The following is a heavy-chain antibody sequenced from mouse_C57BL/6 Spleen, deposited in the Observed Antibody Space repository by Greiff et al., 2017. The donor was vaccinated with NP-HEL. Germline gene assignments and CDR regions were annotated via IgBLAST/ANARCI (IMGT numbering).Heavy chain of an antibody. CDR3: ANYYGSRGYFDV. Sequence: EVKLVESGGGLVKPGGSLKLSCAASGFTFSDYGMHWVRQAPEKGLEWVAYISSGSSTIYYADTVKGRFTISRDNAKKTLFLQMTSLRSEDTAMYYCANYYGSRGYFDVWGTGTTVTVSS. V-gene: IGHV5-17*01. CDR2: ISSGSSTI. CDR1: GFTFSDYG. D-gene: IGHD1-1*01. J-gene: IGHJ1*03.